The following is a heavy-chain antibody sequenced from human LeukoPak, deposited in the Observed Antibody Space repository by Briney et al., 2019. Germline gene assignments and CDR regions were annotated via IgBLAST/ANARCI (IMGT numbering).Heavy chain of an antibody. J-gene: IGHJ3*01. CDR3: ARGHILVPAGAFDL. V-gene: IGHV1-2*02. CDR2: INPNNGGT. CDR1: GYTFAGYF. Sequence: GASVKVSCKASGYTFAGYFMHWVRRAPGQGLEWMGWINPNNGGTNYAQKFQGRVTMTGDTSISTAYMELSRLTSDDTALYYCARGHILVPAGAFDLWGQGTVVTVSS. D-gene: IGHD2-21*01.